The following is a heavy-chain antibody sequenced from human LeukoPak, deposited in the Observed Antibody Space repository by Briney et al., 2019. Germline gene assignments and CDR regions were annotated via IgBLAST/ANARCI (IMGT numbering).Heavy chain of an antibody. D-gene: IGHD2-2*01. CDR1: GGSINNYY. Sequence: PSGTLSLTCSVSGGSINNYYWTWIRQPPGKGLEWVGYIFEIGNTNYNPSLKSRVTVSLETSKNQFSLRLNSVTAADTAVYYCARGMMPDWFDFWGQGTLVTVSS. CDR3: ARGMMPDWFDF. CDR2: IFEIGNT. J-gene: IGHJ5*01. V-gene: IGHV4-59*01.